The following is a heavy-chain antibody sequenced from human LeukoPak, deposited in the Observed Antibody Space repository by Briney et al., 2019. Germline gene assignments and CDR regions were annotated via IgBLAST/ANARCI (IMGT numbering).Heavy chain of an antibody. V-gene: IGHV4-4*07. CDR3: ARDGLYSYGYSYFDY. Sequence: PSETLSLTCTVSGVSTTSYHWSWIRQPAGKGLEWIGRIHASGTSNYYPSLKSRVTMSVDTSKNQFSLKLTSVTAADTAVYYCARDGLYSYGYSYFDYWGQGTLVTVSS. D-gene: IGHD5-18*01. J-gene: IGHJ4*02. CDR2: IHASGTS. CDR1: GVSTTSYH.